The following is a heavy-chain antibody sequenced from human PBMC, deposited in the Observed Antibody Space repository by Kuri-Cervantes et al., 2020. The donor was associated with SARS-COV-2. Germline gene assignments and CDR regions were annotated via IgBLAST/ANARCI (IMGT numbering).Heavy chain of an antibody. Sequence: ESLKISCAVYGGSFSGYNWSWIRQPPGKGLEWIGEINHSGSTNYNPSLKSRVTISVDTSKNQFSLKLSSVTAADTAVYYCARSSGWYDYWGQGTLVTVSS. D-gene: IGHD6-19*01. J-gene: IGHJ4*02. CDR3: ARSSGWYDY. CDR2: INHSGST. V-gene: IGHV4-34*01. CDR1: GGSFSGYN.